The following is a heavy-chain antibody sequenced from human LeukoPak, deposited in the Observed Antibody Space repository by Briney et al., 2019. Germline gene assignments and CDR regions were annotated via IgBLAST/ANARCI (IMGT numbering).Heavy chain of an antibody. CDR1: GFTFSSYW. D-gene: IGHD3-22*01. Sequence: GGSLRLSCAASGFTFSSYWMNWVRQAPGKGLEWVANINQDGTEKYYVDSVKGRFTISRDNAKNSLYLQMNSLRAEDTAVYYCARGGFRFFAHWGQGTLVTVSS. CDR2: INQDGTEK. V-gene: IGHV3-7*04. CDR3: ARGGFRFFAH. J-gene: IGHJ5*02.